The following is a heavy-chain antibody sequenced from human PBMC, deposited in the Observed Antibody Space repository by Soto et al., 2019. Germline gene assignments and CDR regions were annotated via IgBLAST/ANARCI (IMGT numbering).Heavy chain of an antibody. J-gene: IGHJ4*02. Sequence: QEQLVQSGPEVKKPGSSVKVSCKDSGGLFSSFAISWVRQAPGQGLEWLGGIIPVFVTPTYAEKFQGILTITADESTNTAYKELSSLRSGDTAIYYCGRCGGPYVWFNEFWGQGTLVTVSS. CDR3: GRCGGPYVWFNEF. V-gene: IGHV1-69*01. D-gene: IGHD3-16*01. CDR1: GGLFSSFA. CDR2: IIPVFVTP.